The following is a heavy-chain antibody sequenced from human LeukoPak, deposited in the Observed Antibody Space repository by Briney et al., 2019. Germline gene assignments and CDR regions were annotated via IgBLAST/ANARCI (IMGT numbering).Heavy chain of an antibody. Sequence: GGSLRLSCAASGFTFSSYAMSWVRQAPGKGLEWVSAISGSGGSTYYADSVKGRFTISRDNSKNTLYLQMNSLRAEDTAVYYCAKDGPYHDFWSGSPDINWFDSWGQGTLVTVSS. D-gene: IGHD3-3*01. CDR2: ISGSGGST. CDR3: AKDGPYHDFWSGSPDINWFDS. CDR1: GFTFSSYA. J-gene: IGHJ5*01. V-gene: IGHV3-23*01.